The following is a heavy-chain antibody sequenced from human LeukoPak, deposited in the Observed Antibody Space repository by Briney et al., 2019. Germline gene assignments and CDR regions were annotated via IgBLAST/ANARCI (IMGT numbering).Heavy chain of an antibody. J-gene: IGHJ4*02. V-gene: IGHV3-7*01. CDR1: GFTFSSYW. CDR2: IKQDGSEK. Sequence: GGSLRLSCAASGFTFSSYWMSWVRQAPGKGLEWVANIKQDGSEKYYVDSVKGRFTISRDNAKNSLYLQMNSLRAEDTAVYYCARDASKNFWSGYLFDYWGQGTLVTVSS. D-gene: IGHD3-3*01. CDR3: ARDASKNFWSGYLFDY.